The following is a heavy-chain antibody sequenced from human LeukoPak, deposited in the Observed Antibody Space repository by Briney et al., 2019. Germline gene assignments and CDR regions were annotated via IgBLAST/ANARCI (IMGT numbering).Heavy chain of an antibody. CDR1: GFTFSSYS. D-gene: IGHD6-13*01. CDR2: ISSSSSYI. CDR3: AKDIAAGTVYYYYYGMDV. J-gene: IGHJ6*02. V-gene: IGHV3-21*01. Sequence: GGSLRLSCAASGFTFSSYSMNWVRQAPGKGLEWVSSISSSSSYIYYADSVKGRFTISRDNAKNSLYLRMNSLRAEDTAVYYCAKDIAAGTVYYYYYGMDVWGQGTTVTVSS.